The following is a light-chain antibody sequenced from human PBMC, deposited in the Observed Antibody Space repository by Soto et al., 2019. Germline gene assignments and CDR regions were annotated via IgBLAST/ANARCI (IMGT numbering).Light chain of an antibody. V-gene: IGKV1-39*01. CDR2: TAS. CDR3: QQSYSSPPT. CDR1: QSIRSY. J-gene: IGKJ1*01. Sequence: DIQMTQSPSSLSASVGDRVTITCRASQSIRSYLNWYQQKLGKAPKLLVYTASNLQSGVPSRFSGSGSGTDFTLTINSLQPEDFATYYCQQSYSSPPTFGQGTKVEIK.